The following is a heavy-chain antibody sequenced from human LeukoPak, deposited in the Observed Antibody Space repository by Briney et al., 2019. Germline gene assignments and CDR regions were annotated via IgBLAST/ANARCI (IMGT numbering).Heavy chain of an antibody. CDR1: GGSISSYY. CDR2: IYTSGST. D-gene: IGHD4-17*01. Sequence: SETLSLTCTVSGGSISSYYWSWIRQPAGKGLEWIGRIYTSGSTNYNPSLKSRVTISVEKSKNQFSLKLSSVTAADTAVYYCGSTLYDNGEDYWGQGTLVTVSS. J-gene: IGHJ4*02. V-gene: IGHV4-4*07. CDR3: GSTLYDNGEDY.